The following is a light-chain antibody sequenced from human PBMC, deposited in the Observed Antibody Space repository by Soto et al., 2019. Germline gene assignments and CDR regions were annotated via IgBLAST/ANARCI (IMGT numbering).Light chain of an antibody. CDR2: DAS. J-gene: IGKJ5*01. Sequence: EIVLTQSPATLSLSPGERATLSCRASQSVSSYLALYQQKPGQAPRLLIYDASNRATGIPARFSGSGSGTDFTLTISSLEPEDFAVYYCQQRSNWPLITFGQGTRLEI. CDR1: QSVSSY. V-gene: IGKV3-11*01. CDR3: QQRSNWPLIT.